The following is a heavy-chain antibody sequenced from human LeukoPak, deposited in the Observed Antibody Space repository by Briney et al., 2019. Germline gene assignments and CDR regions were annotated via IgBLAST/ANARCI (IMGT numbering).Heavy chain of an antibody. J-gene: IGHJ4*02. V-gene: IGHV4-30-4*01. Sequence: SQTLSLTCTVSGGSISSGDYYWSWIRQPPGKGLEWIGYIYYSGSTYYNPSLKSRVTISVDTSKNQFSPKLSSVTAADTAVYYCARARYSYGSNFDYWGQGTLVTVSS. CDR2: IYYSGST. CDR3: ARARYSYGSNFDY. CDR1: GGSISSGDYY. D-gene: IGHD5-18*01.